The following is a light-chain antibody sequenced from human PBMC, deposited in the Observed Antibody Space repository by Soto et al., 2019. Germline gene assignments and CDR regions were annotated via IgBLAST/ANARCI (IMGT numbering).Light chain of an antibody. V-gene: IGLV2-14*01. Sequence: QSALTQPASVSGSPGQSITISCTGTSSDVGGYNYVSWYQQHPGKAPKLMIYDVSNRPSGVSNRFSGSKSGNTASLTISGLRAEDEADYNGSSYTSSSPYVFATGTKLTVL. CDR1: SSDVGGYNY. CDR2: DVS. J-gene: IGLJ1*01. CDR3: SSYTSSSPYV.